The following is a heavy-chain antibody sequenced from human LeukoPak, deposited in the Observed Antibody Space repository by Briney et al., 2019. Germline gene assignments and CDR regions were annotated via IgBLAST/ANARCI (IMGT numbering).Heavy chain of an antibody. Sequence: ASQTLSLTCTVSGGSISSGGYYWSWIRQPPGKGLEWIGYIYHSGSTYYNPSLKSRVTISVDRSKNQFSLKLSSVTAADTAVYYCARVRDNYVDYWGQGTLVTVSS. CDR1: GGSISSGGYY. V-gene: IGHV4-30-2*01. CDR3: ARVRDNYVDY. J-gene: IGHJ4*02. CDR2: IYHSGST.